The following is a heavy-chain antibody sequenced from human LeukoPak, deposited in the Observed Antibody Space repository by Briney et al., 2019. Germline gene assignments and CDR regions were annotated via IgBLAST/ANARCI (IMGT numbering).Heavy chain of an antibody. CDR1: GGSISSYY. CDR2: IYYSGST. D-gene: IGHD6-19*01. J-gene: IGHJ4*02. Sequence: SETLSLTCTVSGGSISSYYWSWIRQPPGKGLEWIGYIYYSGSTNYNPSLRSRVTISVDTSKNQFSLKLSSVTAADTAVYYCARDSSSGWPYYFDYWGQGTLVTVSS. V-gene: IGHV4-59*01. CDR3: ARDSSSGWPYYFDY.